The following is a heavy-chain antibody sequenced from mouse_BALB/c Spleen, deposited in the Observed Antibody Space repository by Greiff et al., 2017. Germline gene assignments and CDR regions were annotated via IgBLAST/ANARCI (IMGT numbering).Heavy chain of an antibody. CDR3: ARDRGEWAMDY. Sequence: DVHLVESGGGLVKPGGSLKLSCAASGFTFSSYAMSWVRQSPEKRLEWVAEISSGGSYTYYPDTVTGRFTISRDNAKNTLYLEMSSLRSEDTAMYYCARDRGEWAMDYWGQGTSVTVSS. CDR1: GFTFSSYA. CDR2: ISSGGSYT. D-gene: IGHD1-3*01. J-gene: IGHJ4*01. V-gene: IGHV5-9-4*01.